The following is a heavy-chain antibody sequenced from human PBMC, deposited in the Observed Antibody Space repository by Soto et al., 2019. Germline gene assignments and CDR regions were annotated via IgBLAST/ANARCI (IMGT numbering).Heavy chain of an antibody. CDR2: ISYDGSNK. CDR3: ARTGFDAFDI. J-gene: IGHJ3*02. CDR1: GFTFSSYA. Sequence: GGSLRLSCAASGFTFSSYAMHWVRQAPGKGLEWVAVISYDGSNKYYADSVKGRFTISRDNSKNTLYLQMNSLRAEDTAVYYCARTGFDAFDIWGQGTVVTVSS. V-gene: IGHV3-30*04. D-gene: IGHD7-27*01.